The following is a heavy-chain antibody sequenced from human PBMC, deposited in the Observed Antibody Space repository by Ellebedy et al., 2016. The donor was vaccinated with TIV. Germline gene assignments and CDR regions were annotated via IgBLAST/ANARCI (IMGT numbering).Heavy chain of an antibody. J-gene: IGHJ4*02. CDR3: AKDRVSWFGEFLGDY. D-gene: IGHD3-10*01. CDR1: GFTFSSYA. Sequence: PGGSLRLSCAASGFTFSSYAMSWVRQAPGKGLEWVSAISGSGGSTYYADSVKGRFTISRDNSKNTLYLQMNSLRAEDTAVYYCAKDRVSWFGEFLGDYWGQGTLVTVSS. V-gene: IGHV3-23*01. CDR2: ISGSGGST.